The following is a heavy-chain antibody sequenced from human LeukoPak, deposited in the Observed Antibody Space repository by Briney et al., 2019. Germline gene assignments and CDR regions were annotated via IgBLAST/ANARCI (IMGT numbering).Heavy chain of an antibody. CDR2: ISSSSSYI. V-gene: IGHV3-21*01. J-gene: IGHJ4*02. D-gene: IGHD5-12*01. CDR3: ARDGNSGYDLDY. Sequence: GGSLRLSCAASGFTFSSYNMNWVRQAPGKGLEWVSSISSSSSYIYYADSVKGRFTISRDNAKNSLYLQMNSLRAEDTAVYYCARDGNSGYDLDYWGQGTLVTVSS. CDR1: GFTFSSYN.